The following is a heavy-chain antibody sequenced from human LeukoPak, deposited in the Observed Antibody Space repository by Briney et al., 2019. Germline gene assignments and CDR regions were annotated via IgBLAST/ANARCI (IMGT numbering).Heavy chain of an antibody. J-gene: IGHJ4*02. CDR3: AKNSYTGGHYDSSGYYPEDY. CDR2: IKHKIEGGTT. Sequence: PGGSLRLSCAASGFTFSNAYMSWVRQAPGKGLEWVGRIKHKIEGGTTDYAAPVKGRFTISRDNSKNTLYLQMNSLRAEDTAVYYCAKNSYTGGHYDSSGYYPEDYWGQGILVTVSS. D-gene: IGHD3-22*01. CDR1: GFTFSNAY. V-gene: IGHV3-15*01.